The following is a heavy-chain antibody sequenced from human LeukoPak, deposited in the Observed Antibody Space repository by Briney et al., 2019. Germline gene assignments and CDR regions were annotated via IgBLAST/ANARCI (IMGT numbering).Heavy chain of an antibody. Sequence: QPGRSLRLSCAASGFTFSSYGMHWVRQAPGKGLEWVAVISYDGSNKYYADSVKGRFTISRDNSKNTLYVQMNSLRAVDTAVYYCARYSDWNYPRDAFDIWGQGTMVTVSS. CDR1: GFTFSSYG. CDR3: ARYSDWNYPRDAFDI. D-gene: IGHD1-7*01. J-gene: IGHJ3*02. CDR2: ISYDGSNK. V-gene: IGHV3-30*03.